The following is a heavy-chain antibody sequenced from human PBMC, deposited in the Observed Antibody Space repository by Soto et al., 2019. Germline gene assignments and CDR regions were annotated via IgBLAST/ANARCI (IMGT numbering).Heavy chain of an antibody. CDR1: GFTFSSYG. CDR2: ISSSSSTI. D-gene: IGHD3-16*02. CDR3: ARDPSSSVYDYIWGSYRPGFDS. Sequence: EVQLVESGGGLVQPGGSLRLSCAASGFTFSSYGMNWVRQAPGKGLEWVSYISSSSSTIYYADSVKGRFTISRDNAKNSGYLQMNSLRAEDTAVYYCARDPSSSVYDYIWGSYRPGFDSWGQGTLVTVSS. J-gene: IGHJ4*02. V-gene: IGHV3-48*01.